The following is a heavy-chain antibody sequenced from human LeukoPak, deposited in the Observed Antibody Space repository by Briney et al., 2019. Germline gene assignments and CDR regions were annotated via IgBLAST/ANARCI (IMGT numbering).Heavy chain of an antibody. CDR3: ARDLRDPYYDYYYGMDV. CDR2: INSDGSST. Sequence: GGSLRLSCAASGFTFSRHWMHWVRQAPGKGLVWVSRINSDGSSTSYADSVKGRFTISRDTSKNTLFLQMNSLRVEDTAVYYCARDLRDPYYDYYYGMDVWGQGTTVTVSS. V-gene: IGHV3-74*01. J-gene: IGHJ6*02. D-gene: IGHD5-12*01. CDR1: GFTFSRHW.